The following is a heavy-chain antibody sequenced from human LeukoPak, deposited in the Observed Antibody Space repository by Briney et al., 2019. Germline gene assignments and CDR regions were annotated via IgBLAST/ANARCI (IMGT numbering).Heavy chain of an antibody. J-gene: IGHJ6*02. CDR1: GYTFTSYD. CDR3: ARGEYCSSTSCYLSYYYYYYGMDV. V-gene: IGHV1-8*01. Sequence: ASVKVSCKASGYTFTSYDINWERQATGQGLEWMGCMNPNSGNTGYAQKFQGRVTMTRNTSISTAYMELSSLRSEDTAVYYCARGEYCSSTSCYLSYYYYYYGMDVWGQGTTVTVSS. D-gene: IGHD2-2*01. CDR2: MNPNSGNT.